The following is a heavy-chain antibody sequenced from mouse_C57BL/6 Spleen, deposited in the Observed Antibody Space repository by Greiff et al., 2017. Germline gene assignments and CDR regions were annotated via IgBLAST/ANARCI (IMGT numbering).Heavy chain of an antibody. CDR2: ISSGGSYT. D-gene: IGHD2-1*01. Sequence: EVQWVESGGDLVKPGGSLKLSCAASGFTFSSYGMSWVRQTPDKRLEWVATISSGGSYTYYPDSVKGRFTISRDNAKNTLYLQMSSLKSEDTAMYYCARHYGNRYFDVWGTGTTVTVSS. V-gene: IGHV5-6*01. J-gene: IGHJ1*03. CDR3: ARHYGNRYFDV. CDR1: GFTFSSYG.